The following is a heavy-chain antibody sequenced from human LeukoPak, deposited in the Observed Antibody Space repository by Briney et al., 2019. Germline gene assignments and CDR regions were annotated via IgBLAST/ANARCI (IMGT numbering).Heavy chain of an antibody. CDR3: VKGTTGYFDY. J-gene: IGHJ4*02. CDR2: ISSNGGST. Sequence: GGSLRLSCSAPGSTFSSYAMHWVRQAPGKGLEYVSAISSNGGSTYYADSVKGRFTISRDNSKNTLYLQMSSLRAEDTAVYYCVKGTTGYFDYWGQGTLVTVSS. CDR1: GSTFSSYA. V-gene: IGHV3-64D*06. D-gene: IGHD4-17*01.